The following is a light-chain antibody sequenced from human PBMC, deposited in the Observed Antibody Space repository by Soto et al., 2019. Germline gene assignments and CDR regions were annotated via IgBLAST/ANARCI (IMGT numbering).Light chain of an antibody. CDR2: EGS. J-gene: IGLJ2*01. V-gene: IGLV2-23*01. Sequence: QSALTQPASVSGSPGQSITISCTGTSSDVGSYNLVSWYQQHPGKAPKLMIYEGSKRPSGVSNRFSGSKSSNTASLTISGLQAEDEADYYCCSYAGSSTHVVFGGGTKLTAL. CDR3: CSYAGSSTHVV. CDR1: SSDVGSYNL.